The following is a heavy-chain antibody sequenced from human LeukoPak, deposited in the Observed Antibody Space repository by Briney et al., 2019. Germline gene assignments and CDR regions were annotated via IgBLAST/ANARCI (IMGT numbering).Heavy chain of an antibody. CDR3: AKGRVVDWFDP. J-gene: IGHJ5*02. CDR2: ISGSDGST. V-gene: IGHV3-23*01. CDR1: GFTFSNYA. D-gene: IGHD2-15*01. Sequence: GGSLRLSCAASGFTFSNYAMSWVRQTPGKGLGWVSAISGSDGSTYYADSVKGRFTISRDNSKNTLYLQMNSLRAEDTAVYYCAKGRVVDWFDPWGQGTLVTVSS.